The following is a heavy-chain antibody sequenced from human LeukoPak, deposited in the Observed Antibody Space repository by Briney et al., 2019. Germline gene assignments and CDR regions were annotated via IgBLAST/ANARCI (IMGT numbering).Heavy chain of an antibody. CDR1: GYTLTELS. J-gene: IGHJ5*02. Sequence: ASVKVSCKVSGYTLTELSMHWVRQAPGKGLEWMGGFDPEDGETIYAQKFQGRVTMTEDTSTDTAYMELSSLRSEDTAVYYCATKAIFGVANNWFDPWGQGTLVTVSS. D-gene: IGHD3-3*01. CDR2: FDPEDGET. V-gene: IGHV1-24*01. CDR3: ATKAIFGVANNWFDP.